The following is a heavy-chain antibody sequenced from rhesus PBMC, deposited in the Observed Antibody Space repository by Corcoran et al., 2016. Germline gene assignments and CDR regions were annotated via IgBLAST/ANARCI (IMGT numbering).Heavy chain of an antibody. J-gene: IGHJ4*01. CDR2: VGPDEGET. Sequence: EVQLVQSGAEVKKPGASVKISCTASGYTFTDYYLHWVRQAPGKGFEWMGRVGPDEGETDYDQNVQDRVTITRDTSTDTAYMELSSLRSEDTAVYYCATGRPGGFDYWGQGVLVTVSS. CDR1: GYTFTDYY. CDR3: ATGRPGGFDY. V-gene: IGHV1-111*01.